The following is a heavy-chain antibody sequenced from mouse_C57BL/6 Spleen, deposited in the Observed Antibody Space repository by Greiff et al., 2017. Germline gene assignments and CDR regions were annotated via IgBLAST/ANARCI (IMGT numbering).Heavy chain of an antibody. CDR1: GFTFSDYG. V-gene: IGHV5-17*01. J-gene: IGHJ2*01. CDR2: ISSGSSTI. CDR3: ARNHTHSSGLLFDY. D-gene: IGHD3-2*02. Sequence: DVKLQESGGGLVKPGGSLKLSCAASGFTFSDYGMHWVRQAPEKGLEWVAYISSGSSTIYYADTVKGRFTISRDNAKNTLFLQMTSLRSEDTAMYYCARNHTHSSGLLFDYWGQGTTLTVSS.